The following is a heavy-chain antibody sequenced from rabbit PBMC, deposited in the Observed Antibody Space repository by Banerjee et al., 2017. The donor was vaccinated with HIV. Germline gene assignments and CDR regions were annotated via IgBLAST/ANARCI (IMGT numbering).Heavy chain of an antibody. CDR2: INTSSGNA. CDR1: GFSFSNKYV. Sequence: QEQLEESGGGLVQPEGSLTLTCTASGFSFSNKYVMCWVRQAPGKGLEWIACINTSSGNAVYANWAKGRFTISKTSSTTMTLQMTSLTAADTATYFCARRGSDWADDLWGQGTLVTVS. D-gene: IGHD4-1*01. CDR3: ARRGSDWADDL. J-gene: IGHJ3*01. V-gene: IGHV1S45*01.